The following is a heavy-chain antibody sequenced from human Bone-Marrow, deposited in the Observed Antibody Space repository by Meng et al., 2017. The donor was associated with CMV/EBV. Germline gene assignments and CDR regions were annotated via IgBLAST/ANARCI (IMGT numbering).Heavy chain of an antibody. Sequence: GSLRLSCAVYGGSFSGYYWSWIRQPPGKGLEWIGEINHSGSTNYNPSLKSRVTISVDTSKNQFSLKLSSVTAADTAVYYCASNQRITIFGVVTTYYYYGMDVWGQGTTVTVSS. CDR1: GGSFSGYY. D-gene: IGHD3-3*01. V-gene: IGHV4-34*01. CDR3: ASNQRITIFGVVTTYYYYGMDV. CDR2: INHSGST. J-gene: IGHJ6*02.